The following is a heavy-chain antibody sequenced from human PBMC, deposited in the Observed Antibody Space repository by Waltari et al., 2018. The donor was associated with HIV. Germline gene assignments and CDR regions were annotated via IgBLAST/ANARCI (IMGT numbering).Heavy chain of an antibody. Sequence: QVQLVQSGAEVKKPGASVKVSCKASGYTFTGYYMHWVRQAPGQGLEWMGRINPNSGGTNYAQQFQGRVTMTRDTSISTAYMELSRLRSDDTAVYYCARIHQAHRYYYDSSGYSVYFDYWGQGTLVTVSS. CDR3: ARIHQAHRYYYDSSGYSVYFDY. J-gene: IGHJ4*02. CDR2: INPNSGGT. D-gene: IGHD3-22*01. V-gene: IGHV1-2*06. CDR1: GYTFTGYY.